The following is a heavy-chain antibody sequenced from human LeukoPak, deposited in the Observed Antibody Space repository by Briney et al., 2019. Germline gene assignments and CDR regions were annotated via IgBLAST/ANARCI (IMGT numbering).Heavy chain of an antibody. D-gene: IGHD3-10*01. Sequence: ASVKVSCKTSGYTFTGYYMHWVRQAPGQGPEWMGWIYPNSGGTKYAQKFQGRVTMTRDTSISTAYMELSRLRSDDTAVYYCASAKGKVLDYWGQGTLVTVSS. V-gene: IGHV1-2*02. CDR3: ASAKGKVLDY. CDR1: GYTFTGYY. CDR2: IYPNSGGT. J-gene: IGHJ4*02.